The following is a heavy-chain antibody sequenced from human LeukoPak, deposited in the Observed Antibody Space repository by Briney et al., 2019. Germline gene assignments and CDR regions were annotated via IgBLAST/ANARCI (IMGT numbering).Heavy chain of an antibody. CDR3: ARPGIRYCSSTSCYAYRY. D-gene: IGHD2-2*01. Sequence: SETLSLTCTVSGGSISSSSYYWGWIRQPPGKGLEWIGNNYYSGSTYYNPSLKSRVTISVDTSKNQFSLKLSSVTAADTAVYYCARPGIRYCSSTSCYAYRYWGQGTLVTVSS. V-gene: IGHV4-39*07. CDR1: GGSISSSSYY. CDR2: NYYSGST. J-gene: IGHJ4*02.